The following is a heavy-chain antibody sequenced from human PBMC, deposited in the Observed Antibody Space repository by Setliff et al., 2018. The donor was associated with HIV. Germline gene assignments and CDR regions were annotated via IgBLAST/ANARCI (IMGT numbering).Heavy chain of an antibody. Sequence: GGSLRLSCAASGFTFTTDAMNWVRQAPGKGLEWVSSITESGGTYYADSVKGRFTISRDTSKNTVYLQMNSLTSEDTAIYYCAKVGAWGQGTLVTVSS. CDR2: ITESGGT. J-gene: IGHJ4*02. V-gene: IGHV3-23*01. CDR3: AKVGA. CDR1: GFTFTTDA.